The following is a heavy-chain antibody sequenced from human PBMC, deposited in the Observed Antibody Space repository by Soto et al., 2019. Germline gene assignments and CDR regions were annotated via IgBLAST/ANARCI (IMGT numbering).Heavy chain of an antibody. CDR1: GGSISSSSYY. CDR2: IYYSGST. J-gene: IGHJ4*02. CDR3: ARAPYYYGSGSYYPPVAYDY. D-gene: IGHD3-10*01. V-gene: IGHV4-39*07. Sequence: SETLSLTCTVSGGSISSSSYYWGWIRQPPGKGLEWIGRIYYSGSTNYNPSLKSRVTISVDTSKNQFFLKLSSVTAADTAVYYCARAPYYYGSGSYYPPVAYDYWGQGTLVTVSS.